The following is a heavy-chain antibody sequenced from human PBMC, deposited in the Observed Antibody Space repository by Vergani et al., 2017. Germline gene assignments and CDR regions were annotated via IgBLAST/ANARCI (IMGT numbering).Heavy chain of an antibody. CDR1: GYTFTGYY. CDR3: ARVLEDGSGSYRHYYYYYGMDV. Sequence: QVQLVQSGAEVKKPGASVKVSCKASGYTFTGYYMHWVRQAPGQGLEWMGWINPNSGGTNYAQKFQGRVTMTRDTSISTAYMELSRLRSDDTAVYYCARVLEDGSGSYRHYYYYYGMDVWGQGTTVTVSS. CDR2: INPNSGGT. V-gene: IGHV1-2*02. D-gene: IGHD3-10*01. J-gene: IGHJ6*02.